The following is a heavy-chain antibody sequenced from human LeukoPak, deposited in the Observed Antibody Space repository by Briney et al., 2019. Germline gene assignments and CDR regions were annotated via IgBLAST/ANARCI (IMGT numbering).Heavy chain of an antibody. CDR1: GGSISSYY. D-gene: IGHD3-10*01. V-gene: IGHV4-4*07. CDR2: IYTSGST. J-gene: IGHJ6*03. CDR3: AREGAGELYYYYYYMDV. Sequence: PSETLSLTCTVSGGSISSYYWSWIRQPAGKGLEWIGRIYTSGSTNYNPSLKSRVTMSVDTSKNQFSLKLGSVTAADTAVYYCAREGAGELYYYYYYMDVWGKGTTVTISS.